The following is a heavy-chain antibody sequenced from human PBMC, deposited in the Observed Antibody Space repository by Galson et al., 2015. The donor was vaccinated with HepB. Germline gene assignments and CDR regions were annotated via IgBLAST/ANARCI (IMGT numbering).Heavy chain of an antibody. J-gene: IGHJ3*02. Sequence: SLRLSCAASGFGLRNTWMNWVRQAPGKGLEWVGRIKSRTDGGTTDYAAPVKGRFSISRDDSTNTMFLQMDSLKTEDTAVYYCASSITKIVVFITIHNAFDMWGRGTVVTVSS. CDR3: ASSITKIVVFITIHNAFDM. D-gene: IGHD3-22*01. CDR1: GFGLRNTW. V-gene: IGHV3-15*07. CDR2: IKSRTDGGTT.